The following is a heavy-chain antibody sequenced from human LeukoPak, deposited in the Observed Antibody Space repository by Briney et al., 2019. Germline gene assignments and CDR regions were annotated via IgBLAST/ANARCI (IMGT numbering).Heavy chain of an antibody. V-gene: IGHV3-7*01. D-gene: IGHD5-18*01. Sequence: GGSPRLSXAASGFTFSSYWMSWVRQAPGKGLEWVANIKQDGSEKYYVDSVKGRFTISRDNAKNSLYLQLNSLRAEETAVYYCARDANVDTAMASYFDYWGQGTLVTVSS. CDR2: IKQDGSEK. CDR3: ARDANVDTAMASYFDY. J-gene: IGHJ4*02. CDR1: GFTFSSYW.